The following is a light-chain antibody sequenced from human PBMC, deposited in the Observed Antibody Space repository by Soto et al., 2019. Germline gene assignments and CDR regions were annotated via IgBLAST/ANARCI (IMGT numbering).Light chain of an antibody. CDR3: QHYNTYSGT. Sequence: DIQMTQSPSTLSASVGDRVTITCRASQSINTWLAWYQQKPGKAPKLLIYRASTLESGVPSRFSGSGSVTEFTLTISSLQPDDFSTYYFQHYNTYSGTFGPGTKVDI. V-gene: IGKV1-5*03. CDR1: QSINTW. CDR2: RAS. J-gene: IGKJ3*01.